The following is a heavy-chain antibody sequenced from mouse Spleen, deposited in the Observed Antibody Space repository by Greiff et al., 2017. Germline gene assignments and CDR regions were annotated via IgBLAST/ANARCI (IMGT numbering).Heavy chain of an antibody. V-gene: IGHV2-6*01. CDR3: ASRQLGLGGFAY. CDR1: GFSLTSYG. D-gene: IGHD3-2*01. CDR2: IWGGGST. Sequence: QVQLQQSGPGLVAPSQSLSITCTVSGFSLTSYGVDWVRQSPGKGLEWLGVIWGGGSTNYNSALKSRLSISKDNSKSQVFLKMNSLQTDDTAMYYCASRQLGLGGFAYWGQGTLVTVSA. J-gene: IGHJ3*01.